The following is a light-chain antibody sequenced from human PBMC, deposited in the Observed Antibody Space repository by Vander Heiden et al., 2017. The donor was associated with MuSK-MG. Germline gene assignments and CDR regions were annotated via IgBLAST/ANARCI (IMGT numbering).Light chain of an antibody. Sequence: DIQMTQSPSTLSASVGDRVTITCRASQSISSWLAWYQQKSGIFLKLLIYDASSLESGVQSRFSGSGHGTEFTLSMSRLQPEDFATYYCQQFNRDSPGYTFGQGTKLEIK. CDR1: QSISSW. CDR2: DAS. J-gene: IGKJ2*01. V-gene: IGKV1-5*01. CDR3: QQFNRDSPGYT.